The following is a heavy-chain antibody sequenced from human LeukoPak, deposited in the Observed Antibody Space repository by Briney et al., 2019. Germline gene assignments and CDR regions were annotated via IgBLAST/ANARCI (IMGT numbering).Heavy chain of an antibody. CDR3: ARDPHCTNGVCYTSNYMDV. J-gene: IGHJ6*03. V-gene: IGHV3-7*01. CDR2: IKQDGSEK. D-gene: IGHD2-8*01. Sequence: GGSLRLSCAASGFTFSSYWMSWVRQALGKGLEWVANIKQDGSEKYYVDSVKGRFTISRDNAKNSLYLQMNSLRAEDTAVYYCARDPHCTNGVCYTSNYMDVWGKGTTVTVSS. CDR1: GFTFSSYW.